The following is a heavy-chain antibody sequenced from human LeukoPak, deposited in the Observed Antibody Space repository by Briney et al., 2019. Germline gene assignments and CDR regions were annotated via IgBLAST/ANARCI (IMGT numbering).Heavy chain of an antibody. V-gene: IGHV3-53*01. CDR3: ARELRIVDTTMLNYYYYYYMDV. CDR2: IYSGTHT. Sequence: GGSLRLSCAASGFTVSNNYMNWVRQAPGKGLEWVSGIYSGTHTYQADSEKGRFTISRDNSKNTLSLQMNSLRAEDTAVYYCARELRIVDTTMLNYYYYYYMDVWGKGTTVTVSS. CDR1: GFTVSNNY. J-gene: IGHJ6*03. D-gene: IGHD5-18*01.